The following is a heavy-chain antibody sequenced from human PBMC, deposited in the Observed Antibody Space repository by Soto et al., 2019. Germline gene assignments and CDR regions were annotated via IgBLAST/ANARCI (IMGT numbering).Heavy chain of an antibody. CDR2: IYYSGST. Sequence: SETLSLTCTVSGGSISSGGYYWSWIRQHPGKGLEWIGYIYYSGSTNYNPSLKSRVTISVDTSKNQFSLKLSSVTAADTAVYYCARALSSSWYWWFDPWGQGTLVTAPQ. CDR3: ARALSSSWYWWFDP. D-gene: IGHD6-13*01. CDR1: GGSISSGGYY. V-gene: IGHV4-61*08. J-gene: IGHJ5*02.